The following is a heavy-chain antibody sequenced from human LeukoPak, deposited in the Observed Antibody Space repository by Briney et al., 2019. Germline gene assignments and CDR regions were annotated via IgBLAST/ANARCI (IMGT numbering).Heavy chain of an antibody. CDR2: IYYSGST. CDR1: GGSISTSNYY. J-gene: IGHJ5*01. CDR3: ARDSWDWFDS. Sequence: SETLSLTCTVSGGSISTSNYYWGWIRQPPGKGLEWIGYIYYSGSTNYNPSLKSRVTISVDTSKNQFSLKLSSVTAADTAVYYCARDSWDWFDSWGQGTLVTVSS. V-gene: IGHV4-61*01.